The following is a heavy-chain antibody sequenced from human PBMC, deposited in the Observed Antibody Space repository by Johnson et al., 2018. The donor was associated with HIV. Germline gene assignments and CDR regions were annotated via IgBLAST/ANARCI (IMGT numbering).Heavy chain of an antibody. Sequence: VLLVESGGGVVQPGRSLRLSCVASGFTFSYYGMSWVRQAQWKGLEWVSGINWNGGSTGYADSVKGRFTISRDNAKNFLSLQMNSLSAEDTALYYCARDISGWYPGAFDIWGQGTMVTVSS. CDR3: ARDISGWYPGAFDI. CDR1: GFTFSYYG. V-gene: IGHV3-20*04. CDR2: INWNGGST. D-gene: IGHD6-19*01. J-gene: IGHJ3*02.